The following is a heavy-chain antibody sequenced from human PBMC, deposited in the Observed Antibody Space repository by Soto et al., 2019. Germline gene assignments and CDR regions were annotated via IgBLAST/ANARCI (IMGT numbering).Heavy chain of an antibody. CDR2: IYYSGST. J-gene: IGHJ4*02. CDR3: ARHPQGGSYDY. D-gene: IGHD1-26*01. CDR1: GVSISTGSYY. Sequence: PSDALSLTSNVSGVSISTGSYYWGLIRQPPGKELEWIGSIYYSGSTYYNPSLKSRVTISVDTSKNQFSLKLSSVTAADTAVYYCARHPQGGSYDYWGQGTLVTVS. V-gene: IGHV4-39*01.